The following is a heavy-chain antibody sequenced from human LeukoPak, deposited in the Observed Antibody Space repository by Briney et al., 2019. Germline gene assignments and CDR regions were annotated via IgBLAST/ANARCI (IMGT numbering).Heavy chain of an antibody. D-gene: IGHD6-19*01. V-gene: IGHV3-23*01. CDR2: ISGSGGST. J-gene: IGHJ4*02. CDR3: AKSSESHSSGWYVRYYFDY. Sequence: GGSLRLSYAASGFTFSSYAMSWVRQAPGKGLEWVSAISGSGGSTYYADSVKGRFTISRDNSKNTLYLQMNSLRAEDTAVYYCAKSSESHSSGWYVRYYFDYWGQGTLVTVSS. CDR1: GFTFSSYA.